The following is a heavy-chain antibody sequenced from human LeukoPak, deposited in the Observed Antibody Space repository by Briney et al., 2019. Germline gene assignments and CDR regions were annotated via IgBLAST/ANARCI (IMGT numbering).Heavy chain of an antibody. CDR2: INHSGST. J-gene: IGHJ4*02. Sequence: SETLSLTCAVYGGSFSGYYWSWVRQPPGKGLEWIGEINHSGSTNYNPSLKSRVTISVDTSKNQFSLMLSSVTAADTAVYYCARGYDSSAYYPFNYWGQGTLVTVSS. D-gene: IGHD3-22*01. V-gene: IGHV4-34*01. CDR3: ARGYDSSAYYPFNY. CDR1: GGSFSGYY.